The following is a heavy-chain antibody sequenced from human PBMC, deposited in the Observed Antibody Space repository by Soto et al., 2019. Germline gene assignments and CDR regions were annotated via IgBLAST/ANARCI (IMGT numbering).Heavy chain of an antibody. D-gene: IGHD1-7*01. CDR1: GYTFIGHY. CDR2: TNPSSGAT. V-gene: IGHV1-2*02. CDR3: AREAGTTGNYYYGMDV. Sequence: QVQLVQSGAEVKKPGASVKVSCKASGYTFIGHYLHWVRQAPGQGLEWLGWTNPSSGATNFAQKFQGRVTMTRDTSISTAYLELSRLRSADTAVYYCAREAGTTGNYYYGMDVWGQGTTVTVSS. J-gene: IGHJ6*02.